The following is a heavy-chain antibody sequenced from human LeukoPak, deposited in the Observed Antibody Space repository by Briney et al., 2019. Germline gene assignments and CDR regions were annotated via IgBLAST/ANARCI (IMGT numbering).Heavy chain of an antibody. CDR2: IIPIFGTA. CDR1: GGTFSSYA. V-gene: IGHV1-69*05. Sequence: SVKVSCKASGGTFSSYAVSWVRQAPGQGLEWMGGIIPIFGTANYAQKFQGRVTITTDESTSTAYMELSSLRSEDTAVYYCASRGANDAFDIWGQGTMVTVSS. D-gene: IGHD4/OR15-4a*01. CDR3: ASRGANDAFDI. J-gene: IGHJ3*02.